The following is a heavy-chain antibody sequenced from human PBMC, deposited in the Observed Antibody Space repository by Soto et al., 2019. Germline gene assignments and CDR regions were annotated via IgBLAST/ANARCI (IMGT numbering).Heavy chain of an antibody. V-gene: IGHV4-34*01. Sequence: SETLSLTCAVYGGSFSGYYWSWIRQPPGKGLEWIGEINHSGSTNYNPSLKSRVTISVDTSENQFSLKLSSVTAADTAVYYCVMKDRRYADYMDFRGKGTTVTVFS. D-gene: IGHD5-12*01. CDR1: GGSFSGYY. CDR3: VMKDRRYADYMDF. CDR2: INHSGST. J-gene: IGHJ6*03.